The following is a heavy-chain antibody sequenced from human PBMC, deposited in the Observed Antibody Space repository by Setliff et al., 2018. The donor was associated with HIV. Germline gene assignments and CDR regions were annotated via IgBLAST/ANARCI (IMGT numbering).Heavy chain of an antibody. CDR3: ARDRDNFWSGPFDY. CDR2: INAGNGNT. V-gene: IGHV1-3*01. J-gene: IGHJ4*02. CDR1: GYTFTSYT. Sequence: ASVKVSCKASGYTFTSYTMHWVRQAPGQRLEWMGRINAGNGNTKYSQKFQGRVTFTRDTSARTAYMELRSLRSEDSAVYYCARDRDNFWSGPFDYWGQGTLVTVSS. D-gene: IGHD3-3*01.